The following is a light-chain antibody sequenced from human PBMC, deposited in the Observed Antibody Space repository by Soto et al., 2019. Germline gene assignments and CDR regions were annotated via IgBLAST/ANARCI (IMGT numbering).Light chain of an antibody. V-gene: IGKV3-20*01. CDR2: RTS. Sequence: SPGERATLSCRTSQSISTTYLAWYQQKPGQAPRLLMSRTSRRATGIPDRFSGSGSATDFTLTISRLEPEDFALYYCQHYGSSPITFGQGTRLEIK. CDR1: QSISTTY. CDR3: QHYGSSPIT. J-gene: IGKJ5*01.